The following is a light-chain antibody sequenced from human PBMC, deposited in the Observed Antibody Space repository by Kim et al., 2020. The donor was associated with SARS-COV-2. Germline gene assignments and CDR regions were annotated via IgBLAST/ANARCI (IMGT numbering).Light chain of an antibody. CDR3: LQHNTYPIT. J-gene: IGKJ5*01. Sequence: SATVGDRVTIISRASQDIGNDLGWYQQNPGRAPKRLIYGASSLKSGVPSRFSGSGSGTEFTLTISSRQPEDFATYFCLQHNTYPITFGQGTRLEIK. V-gene: IGKV1-17*01. CDR2: GAS. CDR1: QDIGND.